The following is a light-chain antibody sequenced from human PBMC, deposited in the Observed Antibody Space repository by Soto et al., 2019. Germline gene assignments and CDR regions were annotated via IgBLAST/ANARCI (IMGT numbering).Light chain of an antibody. Sequence: EIVLTQSPATLSLSPGERATLSCRASQSVNDYLAWYQQKPGQAPRLLIYGASNRATGIPVRFSGSGSGTDFNLTISSLEPEDFAVYYCQHRGRWPRTFGQGTKLESK. J-gene: IGKJ2*01. CDR3: QHRGRWPRT. CDR1: QSVNDY. V-gene: IGKV3-11*01. CDR2: GAS.